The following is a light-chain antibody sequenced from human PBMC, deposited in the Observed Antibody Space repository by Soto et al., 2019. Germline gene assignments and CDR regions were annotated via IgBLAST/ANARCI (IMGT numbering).Light chain of an antibody. J-gene: IGLJ3*02. CDR3: ETWDINTRV. CDR1: SGHSSNI. CDR2: LEGSGSY. V-gene: IGLV4-60*02. Sequence: QLVLTQSSSASASLGSSVRLTCTLSSGHSSNIIAWHQQQPGKAPRYLMKLEGSGSYNKGSGVPDRFSGSSSGPDRYLTISSLQFEDEADYYCETWDINTRVFGGGTKLTVL.